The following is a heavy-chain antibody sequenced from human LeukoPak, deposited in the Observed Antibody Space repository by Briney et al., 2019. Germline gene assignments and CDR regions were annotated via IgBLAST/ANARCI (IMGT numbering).Heavy chain of an antibody. Sequence: LWASVKVSCKASGYTFTSYYMHWVRQTPGQGLEWMGIINPSGGSTSYAQKFQGRVTMTRDTSTSTVYMELSSLRSEDTAVYYCARDRARSTIPYYYYGMDVWGQGTTVTVSS. CDR3: ARDRARSTIPYYYYGMDV. J-gene: IGHJ6*02. CDR1: GYTFTSYY. D-gene: IGHD3-10*01. V-gene: IGHV1-46*01. CDR2: INPSGGST.